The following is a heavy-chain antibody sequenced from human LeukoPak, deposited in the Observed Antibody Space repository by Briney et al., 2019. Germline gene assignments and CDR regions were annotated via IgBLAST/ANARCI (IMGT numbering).Heavy chain of an antibody. V-gene: IGHV3-21*01. Sequence: GASLILSCAASGFTFSTSTMNWVRQAPGQGLEWVSSISGSSDYMYYADSVKGRFTISRDNAKNSLYLQMNSLRAEDTAVYYCVRIPNNAGFPNWFDPWGQGTLVTVSS. J-gene: IGHJ5*02. CDR1: GFTFSTST. D-gene: IGHD1-14*01. CDR2: ISGSSDYM. CDR3: VRIPNNAGFPNWFDP.